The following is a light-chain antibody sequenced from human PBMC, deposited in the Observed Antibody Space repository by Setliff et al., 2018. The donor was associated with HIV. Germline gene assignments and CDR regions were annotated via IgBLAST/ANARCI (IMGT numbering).Light chain of an antibody. CDR3: QSYDTSLSAYV. J-gene: IGLJ1*01. CDR2: GNS. CDR1: SSNIGAGYD. Sequence: QSALTQPPSVSGAPGQRVTISCTGSSSNIGAGYDVHWYQQVPGTAPKPLIYGNSNRPSGVPDRFSGSKSGTSASLAISGLQAEDEADYYCQSYDTSLSAYVFGTGTKVTVL. V-gene: IGLV1-40*01.